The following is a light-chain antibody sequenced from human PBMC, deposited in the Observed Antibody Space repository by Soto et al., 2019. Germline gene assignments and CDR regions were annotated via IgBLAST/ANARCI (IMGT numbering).Light chain of an antibody. J-gene: IGKJ1*01. CDR3: HQYDRSPRT. V-gene: IGKV3-20*01. CDR1: QSVSSSN. Sequence: EIVLTQSPGTLSLSPGERATLSCRASQSVSSSNLAWYQQKPGQAPRLLMYGASSRATGIPDRFSGSGSGTDFPLTISRLEPEDSAVYYCHQYDRSPRTFGQGTKVEIK. CDR2: GAS.